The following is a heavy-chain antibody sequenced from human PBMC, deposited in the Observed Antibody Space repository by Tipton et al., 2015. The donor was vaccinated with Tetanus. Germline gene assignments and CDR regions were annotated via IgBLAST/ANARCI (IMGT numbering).Heavy chain of an antibody. CDR1: GASINAGGYL. CDR2: IYYTELT. CDR3: AREGAPRAFDI. J-gene: IGHJ3*02. V-gene: IGHV4-31*03. Sequence: TLSLTCTVSGASINAGGYLWTWVRQHPGKGLEWIGNIYYTELTSYTPSLNSRVSISVDTSKNQFSLWLTSVTAADTAVYYCAREGAPRAFDIWGQGTMVTVSS.